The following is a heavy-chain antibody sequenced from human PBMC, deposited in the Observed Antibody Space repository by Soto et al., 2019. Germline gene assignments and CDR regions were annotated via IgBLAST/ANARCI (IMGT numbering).Heavy chain of an antibody. D-gene: IGHD6-13*01. Sequence: QVQLQESGPGLVKPSQTLSLTCTVSGGSISSGGYYWSWIRQHPGKGLEWIGGIYYRGSTYYTPSLKRRVTISLDTTKYKFTPKLSSVTAAETAVYSCARPRRQHLEPGTFDIWGQRTMVTVSS. V-gene: IGHV4-31*03. CDR2: IYYRGST. CDR3: ARPRRQHLEPGTFDI. J-gene: IGHJ3*02. CDR1: GGSISSGGYY.